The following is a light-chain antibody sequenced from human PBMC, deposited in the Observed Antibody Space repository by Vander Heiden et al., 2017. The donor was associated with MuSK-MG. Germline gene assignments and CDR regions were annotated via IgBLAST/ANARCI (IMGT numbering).Light chain of an antibody. CDR3: QQRDNWPPLT. CDR1: QSILDQ. V-gene: IGKV3-11*01. Sequence: EIVLTQSPATLSLSPGERATLSCRASQSILDQLVWYQQKPGQAPRLLIYDASSRDTGVPARFSGGGSGTDFTLTISIRDPEDFVVYFCQQRDNWPPLTFGGGTKVEIK. CDR2: DAS. J-gene: IGKJ4*01.